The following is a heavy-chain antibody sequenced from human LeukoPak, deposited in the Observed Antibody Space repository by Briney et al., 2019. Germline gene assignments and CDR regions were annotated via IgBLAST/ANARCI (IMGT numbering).Heavy chain of an antibody. CDR2: IYPGDSDT. CDR1: GYIFTSYW. CDR3: ARLGVAVAGDAFDI. D-gene: IGHD6-19*01. J-gene: IGHJ3*02. V-gene: IGHV5-51*01. Sequence: GESLQISCKGSGYIFTSYWIGWVRQLPGKGLEWMGIIYPGDSDTSYSPSFQGQVTISAAKSISSAYLQWSSLKASETAVYYCARLGVAVAGDAFDIWGQGTMVTVSS.